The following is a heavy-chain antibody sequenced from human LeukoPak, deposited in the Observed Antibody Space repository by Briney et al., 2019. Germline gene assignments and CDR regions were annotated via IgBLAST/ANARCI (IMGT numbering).Heavy chain of an antibody. D-gene: IGHD6-19*01. CDR2: ISGSGGST. V-gene: IGHV3-23*01. Sequence: PGGSLRLSCAASGFTFSSYAMSWVRRAPGKGLEWVSAISGSGGSTYYADSVKGRFTISRDNSKNTLYLQMNSLRAEDTAVYYCAKDIDPVAGTPYYYYGMDVWGQGTTVTVSS. CDR3: AKDIDPVAGTPYYYYGMDV. J-gene: IGHJ6*02. CDR1: GFTFSSYA.